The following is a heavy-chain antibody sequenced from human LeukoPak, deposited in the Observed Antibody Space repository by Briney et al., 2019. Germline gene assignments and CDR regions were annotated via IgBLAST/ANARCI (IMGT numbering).Heavy chain of an antibody. D-gene: IGHD2-15*01. CDR3: AKQLGYRSDGSCYFPY. CDR1: GFTFSSSA. J-gene: IGHJ4*02. V-gene: IGHV3-23*01. Sequence: PGGSLRLSCAASGFTFSSSAMSWVRQAPGKGLEWVSAISNNGGYTYYADSMQGRFTISRDNSKSTLCLQMNSLRAEDTAVYYCAKQLGYRSDGSCYFPYWGQGTLVTVSS. CDR2: ISNNGGYT.